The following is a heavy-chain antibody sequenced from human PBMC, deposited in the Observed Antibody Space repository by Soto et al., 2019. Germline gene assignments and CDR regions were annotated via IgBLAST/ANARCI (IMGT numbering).Heavy chain of an antibody. D-gene: IGHD6-13*01. CDR2: IIPIFGTA. V-gene: IGHV1-69*13. Sequence: GASVKVSCKASGGTFSSYAISWVRQAPGQGLEWMGGIIPIFGTANYAQKFQGRVTITADESTSTAYMELSSLRSEDTAVYYCARDRAAAGYYYYGMDVWGQGTTVTVSS. CDR3: ARDRAAAGYYYYGMDV. J-gene: IGHJ6*02. CDR1: GGTFSSYA.